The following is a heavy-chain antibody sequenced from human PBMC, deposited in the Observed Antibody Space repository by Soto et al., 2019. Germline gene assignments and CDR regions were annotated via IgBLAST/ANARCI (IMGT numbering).Heavy chain of an antibody. CDR3: ARVRSAATPYDAFDI. D-gene: IGHD2-15*01. J-gene: IGHJ3*02. Sequence: PSETLSLTCTFSTGSITNYYWSWIRQPPGKGLEWIGDKSDSGNTYYNPPLKSRVTLSLDTSRNQFSLKLSSVTTADTAIYYCARVRSAATPYDAFDIWGRGTVVTVSS. CDR1: TGSITNYY. CDR2: KSDSGNT. V-gene: IGHV4-59*13.